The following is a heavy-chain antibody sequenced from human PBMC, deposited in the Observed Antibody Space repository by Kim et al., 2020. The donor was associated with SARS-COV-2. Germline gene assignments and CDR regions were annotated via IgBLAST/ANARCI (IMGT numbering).Heavy chain of an antibody. CDR3: ERHDAPEYSSTSCYGVLVLWFDH. Sequence: SETLSLTCTVSGGSISSSSYYWGWIRQPPGKGLVWIGSIYYSGSTYYNPSLKSRVTISVDTSKNLYSLKLSSPTAADTAVYYCERHDAPEYSSTSCYGVLVLWFDHWGQGTLVTVSS. CDR1: GGSISSSSYY. V-gene: IGHV4-39*01. J-gene: IGHJ5*02. D-gene: IGHD2-2*01. CDR2: IYYSGST.